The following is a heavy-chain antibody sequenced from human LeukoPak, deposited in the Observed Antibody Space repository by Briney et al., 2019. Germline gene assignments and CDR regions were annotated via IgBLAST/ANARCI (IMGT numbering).Heavy chain of an antibody. D-gene: IGHD2-2*01. Sequence: GGSLRLSCAASGFTSSSYDMSWVRQAPGEGLEWVSTINSSGGGSYYADSVKGRFTISRDNSKNTLYLQMNSLRGEDTAVYYCAKSPYCRSTSCYGDLDYWGQGTLVTVSS. V-gene: IGHV3-23*01. J-gene: IGHJ4*02. CDR2: INSSGGGS. CDR1: GFTSSSYD. CDR3: AKSPYCRSTSCYGDLDY.